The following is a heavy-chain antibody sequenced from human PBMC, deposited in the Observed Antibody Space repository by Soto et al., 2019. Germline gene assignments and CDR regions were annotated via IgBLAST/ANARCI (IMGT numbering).Heavy chain of an antibody. V-gene: IGHV1-2*04. Sequence: ASVKVSCKASGYTFTGYYMHWVRQAPGQGLEWMGWINPNSGGTNYAQKFQGWVTMTRDTSISTAYMELSRLRSDDTAVYYCVREYYGSGSYSQYFDYWGQGTLVTVSS. CDR3: VREYYGSGSYSQYFDY. J-gene: IGHJ4*02. D-gene: IGHD3-10*01. CDR1: GYTFTGYY. CDR2: INPNSGGT.